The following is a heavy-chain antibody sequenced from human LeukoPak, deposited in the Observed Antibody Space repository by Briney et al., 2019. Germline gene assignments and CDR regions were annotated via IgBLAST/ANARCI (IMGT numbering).Heavy chain of an antibody. CDR1: GFTVSSNY. CDR2: IYSGGST. V-gene: IGHV3-53*01. CDR3: AMSGYYTGFDY. D-gene: IGHD3-3*01. J-gene: IGHJ4*02. Sequence: GGSPRLSCAASGFTVSSNYMSWVRQAPGKGLEWVSVIYSGGSTYYADSVKGRFTISRDNSKNTLYLQMNSLRAEDTAVYYCAMSGYYTGFDYWGQGTLVTVSS.